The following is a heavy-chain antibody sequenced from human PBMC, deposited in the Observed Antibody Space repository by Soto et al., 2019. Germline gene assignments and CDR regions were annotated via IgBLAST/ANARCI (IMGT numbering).Heavy chain of an antibody. CDR1: GFTFSSYG. D-gene: IGHD3-22*01. J-gene: IGHJ6*02. CDR2: IWYDGSNK. V-gene: IGHV3-33*01. Sequence: ESGGGVVQPGRSLRLSCAASGFTFSSYGMHWVRQAPGKGLEWVAVIWYDGSNKYYADSVKGRFTISRDNSKNTLYLQMNSLRAEDTAVYYCARDRAVVIPTVGLGSYYYGMDVWGQGTTVTVSS. CDR3: ARDRAVVIPTVGLGSYYYGMDV.